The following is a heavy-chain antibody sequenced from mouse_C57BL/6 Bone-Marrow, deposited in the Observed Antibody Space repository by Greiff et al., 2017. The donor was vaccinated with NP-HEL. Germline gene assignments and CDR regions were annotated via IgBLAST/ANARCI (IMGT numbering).Heavy chain of an antibody. V-gene: IGHV6-6*01. CDR2: IRNKANNHAT. J-gene: IGHJ4*01. D-gene: IGHD6-1*01. CDR3: TCHWHLYAMDY. Sequence: EVKVEESGGGLVQPGGSMKLSCAASGFTFSDAWMDWVRQSPEKGLEWVAEIRNKANNHATYYAESVKGRFTISRDDSKRSVYLQMNSLRAEDAGTYYCTCHWHLYAMDYWGQGTSVTVSS. CDR1: GFTFSDAW.